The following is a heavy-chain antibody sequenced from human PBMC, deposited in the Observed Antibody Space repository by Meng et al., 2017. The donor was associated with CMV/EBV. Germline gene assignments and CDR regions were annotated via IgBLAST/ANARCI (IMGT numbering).Heavy chain of an antibody. D-gene: IGHD3-3*01. J-gene: IGHJ4*02. CDR3: ARDNRRGGVDY. Sequence: QWQLQGSGPGLVKPSQTLSLTFTVSGGSISSGDYYWSWIRQPPGKGLEWIGYIYYSGSTYYNPSLKSRVTISVDTSKNQFSLKLSSVTAADTAVYYCARDNRRGGVDYWGQGTLVTVSS. CDR2: IYYSGST. V-gene: IGHV4-30-4*08. CDR1: GGSISSGDYY.